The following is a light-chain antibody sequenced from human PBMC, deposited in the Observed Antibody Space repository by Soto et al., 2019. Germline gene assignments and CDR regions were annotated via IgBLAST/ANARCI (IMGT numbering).Light chain of an antibody. Sequence: IHMTQSPSSLSASVVDRVTITCRASQRITTYLNWYQQKPGKAPKLLISTAATLQGGVPSRFSSSWSRTDFTLTITTLQPEDFATYYCQQSYSTPYTFCQGTKLEIK. V-gene: IGKV1-39*01. CDR2: TAA. CDR1: QRITTY. CDR3: QQSYSTPYT. J-gene: IGKJ2*01.